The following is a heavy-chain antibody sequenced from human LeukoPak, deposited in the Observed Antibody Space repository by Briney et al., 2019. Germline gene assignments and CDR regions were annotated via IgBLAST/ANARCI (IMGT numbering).Heavy chain of an antibody. CDR2: IYYSGST. D-gene: IGHD3-22*01. V-gene: IGHV4-59*01. CDR3: ASLNYYDSSGSIDY. J-gene: IGHJ4*02. CDR1: GGSISSYY. Sequence: SDTLSLTCTVSGGSISSYYLSWIRQPPGKGLEWIGYIYYSGSTNYNPSLKSRVTISVDTSKNQFSLKLSSVTAADTAVYYCASLNYYDSSGSIDYWGQGTLVTVSS.